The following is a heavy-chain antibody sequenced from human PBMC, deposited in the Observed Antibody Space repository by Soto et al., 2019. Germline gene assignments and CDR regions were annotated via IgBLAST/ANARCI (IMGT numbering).Heavy chain of an antibody. CDR1: GFTFSSYA. CDR2: ISGSGGST. D-gene: IGHD3-22*01. J-gene: IGHJ5*02. V-gene: IGHV3-23*01. Sequence: ESGGGLVQPGGSLRLSCAASGFTFSSYAMSWVRQAPGKGLEWVSAISGSGGSTYYADSVKGRFTISRDNSKNTLYLQMNSLRAEDTAVYYCAKDRRSYYDQGRGNWFDPWGQGTLVTVSS. CDR3: AKDRRSYYDQGRGNWFDP.